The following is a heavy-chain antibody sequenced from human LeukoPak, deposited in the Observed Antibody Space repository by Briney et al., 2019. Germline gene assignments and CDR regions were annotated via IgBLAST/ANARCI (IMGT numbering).Heavy chain of an antibody. CDR3: ARGTSYRSNYGDFGY. D-gene: IGHD4-11*01. CDR1: GGSFSGYY. Sequence: SETLSLTCAVYGGSFSGYYWSWIRQPPGKGLEWIGEINHSGSTNYNPSLQSRVTISVDTSKNQFSLKLSSVTAADTAVYYRARGTSYRSNYGDFGYWGQGTLVTVSS. V-gene: IGHV4-34*01. J-gene: IGHJ4*02. CDR2: INHSGST.